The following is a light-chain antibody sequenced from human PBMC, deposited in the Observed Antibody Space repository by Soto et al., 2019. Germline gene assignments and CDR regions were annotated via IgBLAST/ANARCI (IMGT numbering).Light chain of an antibody. CDR3: CSYEGTYTSFV. CDR1: SSDVGGYNY. CDR2: DVT. J-gene: IGLJ1*01. Sequence: QSALTQPRSVSGSPGQSVTISCTGSSSDVGGYNYVSWYQQQPGKAPKLLIYDVTIRTSGVSARFSGPKSGNTASLTISGLQAEDDADYFCCSYEGTYTSFVFGTGTKVTVL. V-gene: IGLV2-11*01.